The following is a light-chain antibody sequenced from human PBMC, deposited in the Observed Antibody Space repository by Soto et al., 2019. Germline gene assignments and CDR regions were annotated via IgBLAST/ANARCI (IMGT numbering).Light chain of an antibody. CDR1: QSLVYTSNNKNY. CDR2: WAS. V-gene: IGKV4-1*01. J-gene: IGKJ1*01. CDR3: QQYYTTPRT. Sequence: DFVVTQSPKSLAVTLGGRATINCKSSQSLVYTSNNKNYLAWYQQKPGQPPKLIIYWASTRESGVPDRFTGSGSGTDFTLTISNLQAEDAAVYYCQQYYTTPRTFGQGTKV.